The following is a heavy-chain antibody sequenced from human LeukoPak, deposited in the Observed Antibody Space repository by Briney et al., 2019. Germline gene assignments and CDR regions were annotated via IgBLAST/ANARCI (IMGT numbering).Heavy chain of an antibody. J-gene: IGHJ4*02. V-gene: IGHV4-39*07. CDR2: IYHSGST. CDR3: ARITMRILDY. D-gene: IGHD3-22*01. Sequence: TSETLSLTCTVSGGSISSSSYYWGWIRQPPGKGLEWIGEIYHSGSTNYNPSLKSRVTISVDKSKNQFSLKLSSVTAADTAVYYCARITMRILDYWGQGTLVTVSS. CDR1: GGSISSSSYY.